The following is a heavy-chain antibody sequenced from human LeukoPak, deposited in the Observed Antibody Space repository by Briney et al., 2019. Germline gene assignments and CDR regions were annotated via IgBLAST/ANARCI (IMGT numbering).Heavy chain of an antibody. D-gene: IGHD6-13*01. CDR2: IYYSGST. CDR3: AREAERYSWFDP. CDR1: DGSISSYY. Sequence: SETLSLTCTVSDGSISSYYWSWIRQPLGQGLEWIGYIYYSGSTNYNPSLKSRVTISVDTSKNQFSLKLNSVTAADTAVYYCAREAERYSWFDPWGQGTLVTVSS. J-gene: IGHJ5*02. V-gene: IGHV4-59*01.